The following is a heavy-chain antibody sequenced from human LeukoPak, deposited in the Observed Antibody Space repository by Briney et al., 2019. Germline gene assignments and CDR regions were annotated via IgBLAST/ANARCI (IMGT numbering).Heavy chain of an antibody. D-gene: IGHD2-15*01. V-gene: IGHV3-23*01. Sequence: GGSLRLSCAASGFTFSSNGMSWVRQAPGKGLEWVSAISDSGGSTYYADSVQGRFTVSRDNSKTTLYLQMNSLRADDTAVYYCAKLTGGSYYQAGDYWGQGTLVTVSS. J-gene: IGHJ4*02. CDR2: ISDSGGST. CDR1: GFTFSSNG. CDR3: AKLTGGSYYQAGDY.